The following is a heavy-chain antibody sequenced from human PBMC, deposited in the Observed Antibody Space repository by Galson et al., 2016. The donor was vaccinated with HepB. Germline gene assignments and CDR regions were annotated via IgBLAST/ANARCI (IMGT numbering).Heavy chain of an antibody. J-gene: IGHJ4*02. CDR3: ARDLGGYGGY. CDR1: GFTFSSYA. Sequence: SLRLSCAASGFTFSSYAMSWVRQAPGKGLEWVSAITISGDYRYYADSVKGRFTISRDNSKNTLYLQMTSLRAEDTAVYYCARDLGGYGGYWGQGTLVTVSS. V-gene: IGHV3-23*01. D-gene: IGHD5-12*01. CDR2: ITISGDYR.